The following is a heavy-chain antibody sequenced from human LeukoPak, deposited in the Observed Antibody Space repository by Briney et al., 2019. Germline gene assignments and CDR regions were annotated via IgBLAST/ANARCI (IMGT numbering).Heavy chain of an antibody. CDR3: ARVVFTFRNAFDI. D-gene: IGHD2-21*01. CDR1: GGTFSSYA. J-gene: IGHJ3*02. Sequence: SVKVSCKASGGTFSSYAISWVRQAPGQGLEWMGGAIPLFGRANYAQKFQDRVTITTDESTTTVYMELSSLTSEDTAVYYCARVVFTFRNAFDIWGQGTAVTVSS. CDR2: AIPLFGRA. V-gene: IGHV1-69*05.